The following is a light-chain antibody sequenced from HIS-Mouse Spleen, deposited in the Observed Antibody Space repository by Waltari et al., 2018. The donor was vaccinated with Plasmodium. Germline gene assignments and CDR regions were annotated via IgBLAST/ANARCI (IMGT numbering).Light chain of an antibody. CDR2: DVS. V-gene: IGLV2-11*01. CDR3: CSYAGSYTWV. CDR1: SSAVGGYNS. J-gene: IGLJ2*01. Sequence: QSALTQPRSVSGSPGHSVTISCTGTSSAVGGYNSVSWYQQHPGKAPKRMIYDVSNRPSGVPDRFSGSKSGNTASLTISGLQAEDEADYYCCSYAGSYTWVFGGGTKLTVL.